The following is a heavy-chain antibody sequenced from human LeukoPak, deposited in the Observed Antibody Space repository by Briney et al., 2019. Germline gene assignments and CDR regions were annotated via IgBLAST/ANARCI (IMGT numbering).Heavy chain of an antibody. J-gene: IGHJ5*02. D-gene: IGHD6-6*01. V-gene: IGHV4-61*01. Sequence: SETLSLTCTVSGGSFSSGSYYWSWIRQPPGKGLEWIGYIYYSGSTNYNPSLKSRVTISVDTPKNQFSLKLSSVTAADTAVYYCARAYSSSGYNWFDPWGQGTLVTVSS. CDR3: ARAYSSSGYNWFDP. CDR1: GGSFSSGSYY. CDR2: IYYSGST.